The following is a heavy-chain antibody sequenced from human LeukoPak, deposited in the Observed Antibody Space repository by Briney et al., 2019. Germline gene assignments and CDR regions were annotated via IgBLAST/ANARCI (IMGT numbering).Heavy chain of an antibody. CDR3: ASPGEPVPYDAFDI. CDR1: GYTFTSYG. D-gene: IGHD7-27*01. Sequence: ASVKVSCKASGYTFTSYGISWVRQAPGQGLEWMEWISAYNGNTNYAQKLQGRVTMTTDTSTSTAYMELRSLRSDDTAVYYCASPGEPVPYDAFDIWGQGTMVTVSS. CDR2: ISAYNGNT. V-gene: IGHV1-18*01. J-gene: IGHJ3*02.